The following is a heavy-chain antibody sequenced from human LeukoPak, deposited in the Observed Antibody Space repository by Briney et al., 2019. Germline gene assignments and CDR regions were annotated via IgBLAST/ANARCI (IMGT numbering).Heavy chain of an antibody. Sequence: GGSLRLSCVVSGLTFTNAWMSWVRQAPGKGLEWVSAISGSGGSTYYADSVKGRFTISRDNSKNTLYLQMNSLRAEDTAVYYCAKTGTPWYYFDYWGQGTLVTVSS. CDR3: AKTGTPWYYFDY. D-gene: IGHD6-13*01. V-gene: IGHV3-23*01. CDR2: ISGSGGST. CDR1: GLTFTNAW. J-gene: IGHJ4*02.